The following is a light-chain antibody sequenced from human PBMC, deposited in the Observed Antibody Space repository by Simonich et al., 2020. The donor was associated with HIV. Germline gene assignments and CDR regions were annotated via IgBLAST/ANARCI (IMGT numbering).Light chain of an antibody. Sequence: DIQMTQSPSTLSASVGDRVTITCRASQSISSWLAWYQQKPGKAPKLLIYKASSLESGVPSRFSGSGSGTEFTLTISSLQPDDFATYYCQQSYSNFRTFGQGTKVEIK. J-gene: IGKJ1*01. V-gene: IGKV1-5*03. CDR3: QQSYSNFRT. CDR2: KAS. CDR1: QSISSW.